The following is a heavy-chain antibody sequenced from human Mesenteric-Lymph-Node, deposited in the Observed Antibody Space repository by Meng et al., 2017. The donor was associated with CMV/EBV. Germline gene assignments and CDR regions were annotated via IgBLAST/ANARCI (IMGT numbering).Heavy chain of an antibody. Sequence: GESLKISCAASGFTFSSYEMNWVRQAPGKGLAWVSYIATSSSTIYYADSVKGRFTISRDDAKNSVYLQMNSLRAEDTAVYYCARVPYTRCSGGVCWVYGMDVWGQGTTVTVSS. J-gene: IGHJ6*02. V-gene: IGHV3-48*03. CDR1: GFTFSSYE. CDR2: IATSSSTI. CDR3: ARVPYTRCSGGVCWVYGMDV. D-gene: IGHD2-8*02.